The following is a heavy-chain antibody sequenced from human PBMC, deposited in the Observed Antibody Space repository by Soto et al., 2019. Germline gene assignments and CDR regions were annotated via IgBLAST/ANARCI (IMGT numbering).Heavy chain of an antibody. CDR3: ARQSYYYYGMDV. CDR1: GGSISTYY. CDR2: IYYSGST. Sequence: SETLSLTCTVSGGSISTYYWSWIRQPPGKGLEWIGYIYYSGSTNYNPSLKSRVTISVDTSKNQSSLNLTSLTAADTAVYYCARQSYYYYGMDVWGRGTTVTVSS. J-gene: IGHJ6*02. V-gene: IGHV4-59*08.